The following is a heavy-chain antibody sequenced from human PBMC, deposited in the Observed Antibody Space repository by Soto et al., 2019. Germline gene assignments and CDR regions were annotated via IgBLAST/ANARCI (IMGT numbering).Heavy chain of an antibody. Sequence: GGSLILSCAPSGFPFSSYAMCSARPAPGKGLEWVSAISGSGGSTYYADSVKGRFTISRDNSKNTLYLQMNSLRAEDTAVYYCARDYCDYGWRLAFDIWGQGTMVTVSS. CDR2: ISGSGGST. D-gene: IGHD4-17*01. CDR3: ARDYCDYGWRLAFDI. CDR1: GFPFSSYA. J-gene: IGHJ3*02. V-gene: IGHV3-23*01.